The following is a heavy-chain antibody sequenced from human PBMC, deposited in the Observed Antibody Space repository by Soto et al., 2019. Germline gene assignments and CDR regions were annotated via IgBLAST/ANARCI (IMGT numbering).Heavy chain of an antibody. CDR3: ARVLGGVPGIFDT. CDR2: ISFDGDTE. V-gene: IGHV3-30-3*01. J-gene: IGHJ4*02. D-gene: IGHD3-16*01. CDR1: AFTLSTYT. Sequence: QVQVVESAGGVVQPGGSLRLSCAASAFTLSTYTMHWVRQAPGKGLEWVAVISFDGDTEYNADSVKGRFTVSRDDSKNALYLLMNSLRPEDTGIYYCARVLGGVPGIFDTWDQGTLVTVSS.